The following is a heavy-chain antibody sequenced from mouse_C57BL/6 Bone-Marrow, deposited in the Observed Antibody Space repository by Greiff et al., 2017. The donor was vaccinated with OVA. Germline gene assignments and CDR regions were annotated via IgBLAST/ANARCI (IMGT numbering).Heavy chain of an antibody. Sequence: EVMLVESGGDLVQPGESLKLSCESNEYEFPSHDMSWVRKTPEKRLELVAAINSDGGSTYYPDTMERRFIISRDNTKKTLYLQMSSLRSEDTALYYCARRRVYDGYYTSDYWGQGTTLTVSS. V-gene: IGHV5-2*03. CDR3: ARRRVYDGYYTSDY. CDR1: EYEFPSHD. CDR2: INSDGGST. J-gene: IGHJ2*01. D-gene: IGHD2-3*01.